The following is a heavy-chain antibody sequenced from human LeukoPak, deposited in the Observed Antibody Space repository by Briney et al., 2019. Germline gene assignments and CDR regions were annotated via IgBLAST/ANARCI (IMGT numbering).Heavy chain of an antibody. Sequence: GGSQRLSCAASGFTFSTYAMSWVRQAPGKGLEWLSTIGGGGRDTFYADSVKGRFTVSRDNSKNTLYLQMSSLRAEDTAVYFCAKNRGANYYNYYMDVWGKGTTVTVSS. CDR1: GFTFSTYA. CDR3: AKNRGANYYNYYMDV. V-gene: IGHV3-23*01. D-gene: IGHD4/OR15-4a*01. CDR2: IGGGGRDT. J-gene: IGHJ6*03.